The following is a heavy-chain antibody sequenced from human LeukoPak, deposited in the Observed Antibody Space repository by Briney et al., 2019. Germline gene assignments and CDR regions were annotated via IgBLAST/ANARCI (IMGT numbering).Heavy chain of an antibody. CDR1: GGSTSSGSYY. J-gene: IGHJ6*02. CDR2: IYTSGST. Sequence: SETLSLTCTVSGGSTSSGSYYWSWIRQPAGKGLEWIGRIYTSGSTNYNPSLKSRVTISVDTSKNQFSLKLSSVTAADTAVYYCARDSSSWDYYYYGMDVWGQGTTVTVSS. V-gene: IGHV4-61*02. CDR3: ARDSSSWDYYYYGMDV. D-gene: IGHD6-13*01.